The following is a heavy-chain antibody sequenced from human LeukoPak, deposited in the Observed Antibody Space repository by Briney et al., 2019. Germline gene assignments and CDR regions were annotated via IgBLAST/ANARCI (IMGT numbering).Heavy chain of an antibody. Sequence: GGSLRLSCAASGFTFSSFTMRWVRQAPGKGLEWVSSITGRGDTTYNVDSVKGRFTISRDNSKNTLYLQMNSLRVEDTALYYYAKLGGAAMTDWGQGTLVTVSS. J-gene: IGHJ4*02. CDR3: AKLGGAAMTD. V-gene: IGHV3-23*01. D-gene: IGHD5-18*01. CDR1: GFTFSSFT. CDR2: ITGRGDTT.